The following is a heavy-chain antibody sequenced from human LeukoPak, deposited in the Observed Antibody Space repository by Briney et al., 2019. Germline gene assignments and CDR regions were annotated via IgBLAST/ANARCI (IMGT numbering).Heavy chain of an antibody. V-gene: IGHV3-7*01. D-gene: IGHD3-3*01. CDR1: GFTFSTYW. J-gene: IGHJ4*02. CDR3: ARERQNKDFWSGGDY. Sequence: PGGSLRLSCAASGFTFSTYWMSWVRQAPGKGLEWVANIKQDGSEKYYVDSVKGRFIISRDNAKNSLYLQMNTLRPEDTAVYYCARERQNKDFWSGGDYWGQGTLVTVSS. CDR2: IKQDGSEK.